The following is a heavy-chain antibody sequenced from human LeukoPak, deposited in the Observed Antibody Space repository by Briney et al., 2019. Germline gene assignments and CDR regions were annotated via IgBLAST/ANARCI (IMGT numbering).Heavy chain of an antibody. D-gene: IGHD5-18*01. CDR3: ARERFSYGHYYFDY. CDR2: IKQDGSEK. Sequence: GGSLRLSCAASAFTFSTYGMSWVRQAPGKGLEWVANIKQDGSEKYYVDSVKGRFTISRDNAKDSLYLQMNRLRAVDTAVYYCARERFSYGHYYFDYWGQGTLVTVSS. J-gene: IGHJ4*02. CDR1: AFTFSTYG. V-gene: IGHV3-7*04.